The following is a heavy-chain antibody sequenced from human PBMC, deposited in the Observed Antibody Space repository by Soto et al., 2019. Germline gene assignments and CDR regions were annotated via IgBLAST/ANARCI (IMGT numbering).Heavy chain of an antibody. V-gene: IGHV3-30*18. CDR2: IAYDGNEK. D-gene: IGHD1-26*01. CDR1: GFTFKTHA. Sequence: QVQLVESGGGVVQPGTSLRLSCAASGFTFKTHAMHWVRQAPGKGLEWMAVIAYDGNEKFYADSVKGRFTISSDNSKNAVYLQITTLRNEETAVYYCGKDVGDYVPYYYGVDVWGQGTTVTVSS. CDR3: GKDVGDYVPYYYGVDV. J-gene: IGHJ6*02.